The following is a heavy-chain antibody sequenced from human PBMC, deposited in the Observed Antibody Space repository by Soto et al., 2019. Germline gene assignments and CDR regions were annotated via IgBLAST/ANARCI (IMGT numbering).Heavy chain of an antibody. D-gene: IGHD3-9*01. CDR1: GYTFNGYY. V-gene: IGHV1-2*02. J-gene: IGHJ3*02. CDR2: INPNSGAT. CDR3: ARDSYYDTLTGYSRNAFDI. Sequence: ASVKVSCKASGYTFNGYYMHWVRQAPGQGLEWMGWINPNSGATNYAQKFQGRVTMTRDTSISTAYMELSRLRSDDTAVYYCARDSYYDTLTGYSRNAFDIWGQGTMVTVSS.